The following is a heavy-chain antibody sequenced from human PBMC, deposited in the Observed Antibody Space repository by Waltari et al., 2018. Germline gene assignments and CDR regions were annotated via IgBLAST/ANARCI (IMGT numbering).Heavy chain of an antibody. D-gene: IGHD6-25*01. CDR3: ARDSLATGYWYFDQ. J-gene: IGHJ2*01. V-gene: IGHV3-7*01. CDR2: IKQDGSET. Sequence: EVQLVETGGGWVKPGGSLKLSCAASGFIVSNYWMSWVRQAPGKVLEWVASIKQDGSETYFVDSLKGRFTISRDNTENSMYLQMDSLRAEDTAHYYCARDSLATGYWYFDQWGRGTLVTVSS. CDR1: GFIVSNYW.